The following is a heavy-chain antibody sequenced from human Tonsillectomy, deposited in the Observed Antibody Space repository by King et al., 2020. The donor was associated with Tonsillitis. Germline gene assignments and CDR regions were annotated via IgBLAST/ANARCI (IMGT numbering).Heavy chain of an antibody. Sequence: VQLVESGGGVVQPGGSLRLSCAASGFTFSSYGMHWVRQAPGKGLEWVAFIRYDGSNKYYADSVKGRFTISRDNSKNTLYLQMNSLRAEDTAVYYCAKDRGEIAAAGTFDYWGQGTLVPVSS. D-gene: IGHD6-13*01. V-gene: IGHV3-30*02. CDR2: IRYDGSNK. CDR1: GFTFSSYG. CDR3: AKDRGEIAAAGTFDY. J-gene: IGHJ4*02.